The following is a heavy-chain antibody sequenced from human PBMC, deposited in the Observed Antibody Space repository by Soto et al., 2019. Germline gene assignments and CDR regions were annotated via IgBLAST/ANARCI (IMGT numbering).Heavy chain of an antibody. CDR2: ISSSSSYI. CDR1: GFTFSSYS. CDR3: ARDSPSIVSY. V-gene: IGHV3-21*01. Sequence: PWGTLRLSCAASGFTFSSYSMNWVRQAPGKGLEWVSSISSSSSYIYYADSVKGRFTISRDNAKNSLYLQMNSLRAEDTAVYYCARDSPSIVSYWGQGTLVTVSS. D-gene: IGHD6-6*01. J-gene: IGHJ4*02.